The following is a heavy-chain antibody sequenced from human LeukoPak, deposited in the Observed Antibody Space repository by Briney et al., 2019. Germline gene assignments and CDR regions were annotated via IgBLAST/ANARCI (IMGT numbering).Heavy chain of an antibody. CDR1: GITFSRYW. CDR2: IKQDGGEK. CDR3: ARDGRPLDY. J-gene: IGHJ4*02. V-gene: IGHV3-7*03. Sequence: GGSLRLSCVDSGITFSRYWMSWVRQAPGKGPEWVANIKQDGGEKYYVDSVKGRFTISRDNAKSSLYLQMNSLRVEDTAVYYCARDGRPLDYWGQGTLVTVSS.